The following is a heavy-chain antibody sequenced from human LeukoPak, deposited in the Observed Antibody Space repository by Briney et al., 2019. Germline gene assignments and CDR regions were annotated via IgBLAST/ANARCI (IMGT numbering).Heavy chain of an antibody. J-gene: IGHJ4*02. Sequence: GGSLRLSCAASGFTFYNAWMNWVRQAPGKGLEWVGRFKSKSDGGTTDYAASVKGRFTISRDDSKNTLYLQMNSLKTEDTAVYYCTGVSRSSWYDYWGQGTLVTVSS. CDR2: FKSKSDGGTT. CDR3: TGVSRSSWYDY. V-gene: IGHV3-15*01. D-gene: IGHD6-13*01. CDR1: GFTFYNAW.